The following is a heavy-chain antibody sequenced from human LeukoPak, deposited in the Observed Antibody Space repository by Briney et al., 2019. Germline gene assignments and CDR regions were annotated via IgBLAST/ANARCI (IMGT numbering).Heavy chain of an antibody. Sequence: PGGSLRLSCAASGFTFSSYEMNRVRQAPGKGLEWIGSIYYSGNTYYNASLKSQVSISIDTSKNQFSLRLTSVTAADTAVYYCARQTGSGLFILPGGQGTLVTVSS. CDR2: IYYSGNT. CDR1: GFTFSSYE. J-gene: IGHJ4*02. D-gene: IGHD3/OR15-3a*01. CDR3: ARQTGSGLFILP. V-gene: IGHV4-39*01.